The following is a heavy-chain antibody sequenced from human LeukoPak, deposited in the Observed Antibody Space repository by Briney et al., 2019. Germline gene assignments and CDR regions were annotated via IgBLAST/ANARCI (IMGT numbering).Heavy chain of an antibody. CDR3: ARSNLYSSSWYHFDY. Sequence: SETLSLTCAVYGGSFSGYYWSWIRQPPGKGLEWIGEINHSGSTNYNPSLKSRVTISVDTSKNQFSLKLSSVTAADTAVYCCARSNLYSSSWYHFDYWGQGTLVTVSS. V-gene: IGHV4-34*01. D-gene: IGHD6-13*01. CDR1: GGSFSGYY. J-gene: IGHJ4*02. CDR2: INHSGST.